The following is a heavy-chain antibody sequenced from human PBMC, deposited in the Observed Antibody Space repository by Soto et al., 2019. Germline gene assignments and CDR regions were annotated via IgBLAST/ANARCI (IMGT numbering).Heavy chain of an antibody. D-gene: IGHD3-16*01. CDR1: GGTFSIYG. Sequence: GASVKVSCKASGGTFSIYGASWVRQAPGQGPEWMGGTIPIFGTSNYAQKFQGRVTINADKSTNTAYMELSSLRSEDTAVYYCARTYMISFGFDICGQGPTVTV. CDR3: ARTYMISFGFDI. CDR2: TIPIFGTS. V-gene: IGHV1-69*06. J-gene: IGHJ3*02.